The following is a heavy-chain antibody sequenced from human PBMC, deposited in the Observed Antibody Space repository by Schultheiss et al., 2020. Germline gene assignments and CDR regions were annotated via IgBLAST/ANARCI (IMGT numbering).Heavy chain of an antibody. CDR2: MNPNSGNT. Sequence: ASVKVSCKASGYTFTSYDINWVRQATGQGLEWMGWMNPNSGNTAYAQKFQGRVTMTRNTSIRTAYMELSSLRSEDTAVYYCARAGGPSYGMDVWGQGTTVTVSS. V-gene: IGHV1-8*01. D-gene: IGHD3-10*01. CDR1: GYTFTSYD. J-gene: IGHJ6*02. CDR3: ARAGGPSYGMDV.